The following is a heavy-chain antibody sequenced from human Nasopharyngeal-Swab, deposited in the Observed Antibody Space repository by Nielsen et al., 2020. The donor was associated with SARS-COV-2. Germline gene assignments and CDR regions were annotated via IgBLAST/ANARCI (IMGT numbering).Heavy chain of an antibody. J-gene: IGHJ4*02. V-gene: IGHV1-24*01. CDR2: FEPEDGET. D-gene: IGHD6-13*01. CDR3: ATGYSSSWYVY. CDR1: GYTLTEFS. Sequence: ASVQVSCNVSGYTLTEFSIHWVLQAPGKGLEWMGGFEPEDGETIYAQKFQGRVTMTEDTYTDTAYMELSSLRSEDTAVYYCATGYSSSWYVYWGQGTLVTVSS.